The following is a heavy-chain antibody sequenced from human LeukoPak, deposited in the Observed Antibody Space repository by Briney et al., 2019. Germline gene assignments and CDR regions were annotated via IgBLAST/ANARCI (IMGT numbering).Heavy chain of an antibody. CDR3: AKPLAGGFWSGYYSLFDY. Sequence: GGSLRLSCAASGFTFSSYAMSWVRQAPGKGLEWVSAISGSGGSTYYADSVKGRFTISRDNSKNTLYPQMNSLRAEDTAVYYCAKPLAGGFWSGYYSLFDYWGQGTLVTVSS. J-gene: IGHJ4*02. CDR2: ISGSGGST. D-gene: IGHD3-3*01. V-gene: IGHV3-23*01. CDR1: GFTFSSYA.